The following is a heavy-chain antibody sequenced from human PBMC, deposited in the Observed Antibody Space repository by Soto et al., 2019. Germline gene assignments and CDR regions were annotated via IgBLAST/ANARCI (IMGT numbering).Heavy chain of an antibody. J-gene: IGHJ3*02. V-gene: IGHV4-4*02. D-gene: IGHD3-22*01. Sequence: SETLSLTCFVSGDSINNTYWWSWVRQAPEKGLEWIGEIYHTGGRSYMPSLRGRITLSVDTSKNQFSLKLTSVTAADTAMYYCARQVQEPYYYDSSGYRYDAFDIWGQGTMVTVSS. CDR1: GDSINNTYW. CDR3: ARQVQEPYYYDSSGYRYDAFDI. CDR2: IYHTGGR.